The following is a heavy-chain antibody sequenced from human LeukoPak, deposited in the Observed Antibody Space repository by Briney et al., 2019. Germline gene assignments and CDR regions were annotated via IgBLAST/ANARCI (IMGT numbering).Heavy chain of an antibody. CDR3: ARDPGRSGWDY. CDR2: ISSSGGST. V-gene: IGHV3-23*01. J-gene: IGHJ4*02. CDR1: GFTLGSYA. Sequence: PGGSLRLSCAASGFTLGSYAMSWVRQAPGKGLQWVSGISSSGGSTYYVDSVKGRFTISTDNSKNTLYLQMNSLRAEDTAVYYCARDPGRSGWDYWGQGAPVTVSS. D-gene: IGHD6-19*01.